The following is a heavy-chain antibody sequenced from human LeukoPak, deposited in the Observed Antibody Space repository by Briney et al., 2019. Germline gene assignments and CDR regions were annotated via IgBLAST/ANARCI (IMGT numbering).Heavy chain of an antibody. Sequence: KPGGSLRLSCAASGXTFSDYNMRWIRQAPGKGLEWVSYISSSSSYTNYADSVKGRFTISRDNAKKSLYLQMSSLRAEGSAIYYCARDRGDYDFWSGSPIDSWGQGTLVTVSS. V-gene: IGHV3-11*06. D-gene: IGHD3-3*01. J-gene: IGHJ4*02. CDR2: ISSSSSYT. CDR1: GXTFSDYN. CDR3: ARDRGDYDFWSGSPIDS.